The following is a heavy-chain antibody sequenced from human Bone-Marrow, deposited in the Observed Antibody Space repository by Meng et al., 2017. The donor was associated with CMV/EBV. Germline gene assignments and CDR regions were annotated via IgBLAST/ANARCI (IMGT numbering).Heavy chain of an antibody. CDR2: ISSSGSTI. D-gene: IGHD1-26*01. J-gene: IGHJ4*02. CDR3: ASPAVVRSGSYEDY. Sequence: GESLKISCAASGFTFSDYYMSWIRQAPGKGLEWVSYISSSGSTIYYADSVKGRFTISRDNAKSSLYLQMNSLRAEDTAVYYWASPAVVRSGSYEDYWGQRTLATVSS. V-gene: IGHV3-11*04. CDR1: GFTFSDYY.